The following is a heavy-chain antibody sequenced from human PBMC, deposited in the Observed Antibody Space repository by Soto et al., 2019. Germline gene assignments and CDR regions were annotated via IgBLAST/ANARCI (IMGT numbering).Heavy chain of an antibody. CDR3: ARATYYYDRSGSGVDI. CDR2: ISYDGSNK. D-gene: IGHD3-22*01. V-gene: IGHV3-30-3*01. Sequence: QVQLVESGGGVVQPGRSLRLSCAASGFTFSSYAMHWVRQAPGKGLEWVAVISYDGSNKYYADSVKGRFTISRDNSKNTLYLQMNSLRAEDTAVYYCARATYYYDRSGSGVDIWGQGTMVTVSS. CDR1: GFTFSSYA. J-gene: IGHJ3*02.